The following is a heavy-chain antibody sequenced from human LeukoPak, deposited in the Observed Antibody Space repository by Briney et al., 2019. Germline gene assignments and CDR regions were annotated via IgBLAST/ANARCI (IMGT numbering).Heavy chain of an antibody. D-gene: IGHD3-10*01. J-gene: IGHJ4*02. V-gene: IGHV1-18*01. CDR2: ICAYNGNT. Sequence: ASVKVSCKASGYTFTSYGISWVRQAPGQGLEWMGWICAYNGNTNYAQKLQGRVTMTTDTSTSTAYMELRSLRSDDTAVYYCARVRELSAMVRGVIDYWGQGTLVTVSS. CDR1: GYTFTSYG. CDR3: ARVRELSAMVRGVIDY.